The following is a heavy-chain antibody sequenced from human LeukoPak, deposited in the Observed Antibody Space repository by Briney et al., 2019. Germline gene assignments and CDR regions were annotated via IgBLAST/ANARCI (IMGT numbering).Heavy chain of an antibody. CDR2: LSDSGGNT. CDR1: GFTFSSCA. V-gene: IGHV3-23*01. D-gene: IGHD1-26*01. J-gene: IGHJ4*02. Sequence: GGSLRLSCAASGFTFSSCAMSWVRQAPGKGLEWVSCLSDSGGNTYYADSVKGRFTISRDNSKNTLYLQMNSLRAEDTAVYYCAKEGGSGSYPTYFDSWGPGTLVTVSS. CDR3: AKEGGSGSYPTYFDS.